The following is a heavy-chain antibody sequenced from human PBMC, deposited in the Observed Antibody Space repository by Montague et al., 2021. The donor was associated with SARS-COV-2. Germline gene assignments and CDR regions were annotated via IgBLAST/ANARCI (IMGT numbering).Heavy chain of an antibody. CDR1: GGSISGHY. Sequence: SETLSLTCSVSGGSISGHYWSWIRQPPGKGLEWIGNFDHSGDTKYNPSLKSRATISADTSKNQFALRLHSVTAADTAVYYCAREFRIELWQTNWYFGLWGRGTLVTVSS. CDR2: FDHSGDT. CDR3: AREFRIELWQTNWYFGL. D-gene: IGHD3-16*01. V-gene: IGHV4-59*11. J-gene: IGHJ2*01.